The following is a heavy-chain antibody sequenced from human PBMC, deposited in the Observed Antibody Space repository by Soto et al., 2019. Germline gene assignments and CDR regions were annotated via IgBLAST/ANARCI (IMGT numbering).Heavy chain of an antibody. D-gene: IGHD4-17*01. J-gene: IGHJ4*02. CDR3: LTDNGGGSWCSLAY. CDR1: GFRFSGYG. V-gene: IGHV3-33*03. Sequence: QVHLVESGGGVVQPGTSLRLACAASGFRFSGYGMQWVRQTPGKGLEWVGVIWYDGSKTFYADSVKGRFTISRDNSNNNVFLQMDSLRAEETAVYNCLTDNGGGSWCSLAYWGPGSLVTVSS. CDR2: IWYDGSKT.